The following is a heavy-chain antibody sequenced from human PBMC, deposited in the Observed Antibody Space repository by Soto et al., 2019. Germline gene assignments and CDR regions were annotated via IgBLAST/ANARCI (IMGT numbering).Heavy chain of an antibody. CDR3: ARDNGADSSSWSTARTLYNWLDP. V-gene: IGHV1-3*01. CDR1: GYTFTSYA. Sequence: QVQLVQSGAEVKKPGASVKVSCKASGYTFTSYAMHWVRQAPGQRLEWMGWINAGNGNTKYSQKFQGRVTITRDTSESTAYMELSSLRCEDTAVYCCARDNGADSSSWSTARTLYNWLDPWGQGTLVTVSS. J-gene: IGHJ5*02. CDR2: INAGNGNT. D-gene: IGHD6-13*01.